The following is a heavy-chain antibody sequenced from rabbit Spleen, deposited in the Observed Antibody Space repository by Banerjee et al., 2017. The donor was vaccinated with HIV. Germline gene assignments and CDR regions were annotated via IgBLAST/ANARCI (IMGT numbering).Heavy chain of an antibody. D-gene: IGHD7-1*01. V-gene: IGHV1S43*01. CDR1: GFDLSSNSY. CDR3: VIDQAGYAGYGPYYFNL. CDR2: IDPLFGST. J-gene: IGHJ4*01. Sequence: QQQLEESGGGLVQPEGSLTLTCTASGFDLSSNSYMCWVRQAPGKGLEWIGYIDPLFGSTYYANWVNGRFTISMHNSQNTLYLQLSSLTAADTATYFCVIDQAGYAGYGPYYFNLWGQGTLVTVS.